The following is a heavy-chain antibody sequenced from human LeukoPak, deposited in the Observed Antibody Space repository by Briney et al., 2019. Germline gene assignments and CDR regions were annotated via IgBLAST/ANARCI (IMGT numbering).Heavy chain of an antibody. J-gene: IGHJ4*02. CDR3: AKTDIMITFGGVIVIPPYFDY. CDR1: GFTFSTYN. D-gene: IGHD3-16*02. Sequence: PGGSLRLSCEASGFTFSTYNMNWVRQAPGKRLEWVSSITSSSTYVFYADSVKGRFTISRDNSKNTLYLQMNSLRAEDTAVYYCAKTDIMITFGGVIVIPPYFDYWGQGTLVTVSS. CDR2: ITSSSTYV. V-gene: IGHV3-21*04.